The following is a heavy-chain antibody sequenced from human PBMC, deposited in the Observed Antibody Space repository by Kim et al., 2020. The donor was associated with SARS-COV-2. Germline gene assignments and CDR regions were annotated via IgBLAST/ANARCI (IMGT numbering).Heavy chain of an antibody. CDR1: GGSISSYY. D-gene: IGHD3-16*01. CDR2: IYYSGST. Sequence: SETLSLTCTVSGGSISSYYWSWIRQPPGKGLEWIGYIYYSGSTNYNPSLKSRVTISVDTSKNQFSLKLSSVTAADTAVYYCASITFGGVMEYYFDYWGQGTLVTVSS. V-gene: IGHV4-59*08. CDR3: ASITFGGVMEYYFDY. J-gene: IGHJ4*02.